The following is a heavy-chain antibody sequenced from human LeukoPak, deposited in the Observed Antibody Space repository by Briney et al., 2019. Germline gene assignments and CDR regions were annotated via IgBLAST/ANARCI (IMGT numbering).Heavy chain of an antibody. V-gene: IGHV3-9*03. CDR3: AKGVSESIAAGVGHWYFDL. D-gene: IGHD6-6*01. J-gene: IGHJ2*01. Sequence: GRSLRLSCAASGFTFDDYAMHWVRQAPGKGLEWVSGISWNSGSIGYADSVKGRFTISRDNAKNSLYLQMNSLRAEDMALYYCAKGVSESIAAGVGHWYFDLWGRGTLVTVSS. CDR2: ISWNSGSI. CDR1: GFTFDDYA.